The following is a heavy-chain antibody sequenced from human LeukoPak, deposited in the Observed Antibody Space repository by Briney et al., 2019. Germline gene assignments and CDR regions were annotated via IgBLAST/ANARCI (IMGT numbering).Heavy chain of an antibody. V-gene: IGHV4-59*08. D-gene: IGHD1-26*01. J-gene: IGHJ4*02. CDR2: IYYSGST. CDR3: ARGNSGSFYGLFDY. Sequence: SETLSLTCTVSGGSISSYYWSWIRQPPGKGLEWIGYIYYSGSTNYNPSLKSRVTISVDTSKNQFSLKLSSVTAADTAVYYCARGNSGSFYGLFDYWGQGTLVTVSS. CDR1: GGSISSYY.